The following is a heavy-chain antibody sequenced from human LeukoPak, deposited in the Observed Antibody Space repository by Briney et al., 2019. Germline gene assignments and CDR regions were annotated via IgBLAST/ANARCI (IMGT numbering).Heavy chain of an antibody. CDR1: GGTFSSYA. Sequence: ASVTVSFKASGGTFSSYAISWVRQAPGQGLEWMGGIIPIFGTANYAQKFQGRVTITADESTSTAYMELSSLRSEDTAVYYCARDVKSDDFWSGYYSYYFDYWGQGTLVTVSS. CDR3: ARDVKSDDFWSGYYSYYFDY. CDR2: IIPIFGTA. D-gene: IGHD3-3*01. V-gene: IGHV1-69*13. J-gene: IGHJ4*02.